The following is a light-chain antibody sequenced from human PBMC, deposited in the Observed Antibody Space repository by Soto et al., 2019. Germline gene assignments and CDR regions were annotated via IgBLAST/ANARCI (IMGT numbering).Light chain of an antibody. Sequence: EIVLTQSPGTLSLSPGERATLSCRAGQSVSSSYLAWYQQKPGQAPRLLIYGASSRATGIPDRFSASGSGTDFTLNISGLEPEDVAVYYCQQYGSSLITFGQGTRLEIK. CDR1: QSVSSSY. J-gene: IGKJ5*01. V-gene: IGKV3-20*01. CDR2: GAS. CDR3: QQYGSSLIT.